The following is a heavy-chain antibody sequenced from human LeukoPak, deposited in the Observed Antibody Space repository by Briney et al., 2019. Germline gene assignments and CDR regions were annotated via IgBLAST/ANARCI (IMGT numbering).Heavy chain of an antibody. CDR1: GFTFSSYG. Sequence: GGSLRLSCAAPGFTFSSYGMHWVRQAPGKGLEWVAVIWYDGSNKYYADSVKGRFTISRDNSKNTLYLQMNSLRAEDTAVYYCAREYYDYVWGSPPDYWGQGTLVTVSS. D-gene: IGHD3-16*01. CDR2: IWYDGSNK. CDR3: AREYYDYVWGSPPDY. J-gene: IGHJ4*02. V-gene: IGHV3-33*01.